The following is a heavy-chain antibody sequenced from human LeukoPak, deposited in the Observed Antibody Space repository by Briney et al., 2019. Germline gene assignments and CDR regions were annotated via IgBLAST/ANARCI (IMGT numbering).Heavy chain of an antibody. CDR1: GGSFSGYY. V-gene: IGHV4-34*01. D-gene: IGHD5-18*01. CDR2: INHSGST. Sequence: SETLSLTCAVYGGSFSGYYRSWIRQPPGKGLEWIGEINHSGSTNYNPSLKSRVTISVDTSKNQFSLKLSSVTAADAAVYYCARGRERGYSYGYTSNWFDPWGQGTLVTVSS. J-gene: IGHJ5*02. CDR3: ARGRERGYSYGYTSNWFDP.